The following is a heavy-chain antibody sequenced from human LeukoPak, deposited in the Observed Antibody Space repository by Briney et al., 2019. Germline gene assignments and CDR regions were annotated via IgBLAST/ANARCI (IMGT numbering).Heavy chain of an antibody. D-gene: IGHD4-17*01. Sequence: SETLSLTCTVSGGSIKNYYWSWIRQPRGKGLEWIGYIYYSGSTYYNPSLKNRVTISVDTSKNQFSLKLSSVTAADTAVYYCARVEENYGDFSFDYWGQGTLVTVSS. J-gene: IGHJ4*02. CDR2: IYYSGST. CDR3: ARVEENYGDFSFDY. CDR1: GGSIKNYY. V-gene: IGHV4-30-4*08.